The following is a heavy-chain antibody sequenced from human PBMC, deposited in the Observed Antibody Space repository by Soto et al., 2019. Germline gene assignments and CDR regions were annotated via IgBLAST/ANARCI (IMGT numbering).Heavy chain of an antibody. D-gene: IGHD2-15*01. V-gene: IGHV1-2*02. CDR2: MNFKSGDT. J-gene: IGHJ4*02. Sequence: QVQLVQSGAEVKKPGASVKVSCKASGYTFTGDYMHWVRQAPGQGLEWMGWMNFKSGDTKSTQKFQGRVTMTRDTSINTAYMELTRLTSDDTALYYCAREDCSGGCHQKFDFWGQGTLVTVSS. CDR1: GYTFTGDY. CDR3: AREDCSGGCHQKFDF.